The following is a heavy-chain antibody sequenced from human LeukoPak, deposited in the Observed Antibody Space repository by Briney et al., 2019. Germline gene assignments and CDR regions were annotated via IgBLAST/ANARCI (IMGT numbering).Heavy chain of an antibody. CDR1: GGSISSHY. D-gene: IGHD2-2*01. CDR2: IYYSGST. J-gene: IGHJ6*03. Sequence: SETLSPTCTVSGGSISSHYWSWIRQPPGKGLEWIGYIYYSGSTNYNPSLKSRVTISVDTSKNQFSLKLSSVTAADTAVYYCARAPVGDCSSTSCYLYHYMDVWGKGTTVTVSS. CDR3: ARAPVGDCSSTSCYLYHYMDV. V-gene: IGHV4-59*11.